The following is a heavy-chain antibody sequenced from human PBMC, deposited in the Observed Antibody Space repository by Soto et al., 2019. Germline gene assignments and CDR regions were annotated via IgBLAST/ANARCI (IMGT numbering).Heavy chain of an antibody. Sequence: GGSLRLSCAASGFTFDDYGMHWVRQAPGKGLEWVSGISWNSGSIGYADSVKGRFTISRDNAKNSLYLQMNSLRAEDTALYYCAKALPDTVRPGYYYYMDVWGKGTTVTVSS. CDR1: GFTFDDYG. CDR3: AKALPDTVRPGYYYYMDV. V-gene: IGHV3-9*01. J-gene: IGHJ6*03. CDR2: ISWNSGSI. D-gene: IGHD4-4*01.